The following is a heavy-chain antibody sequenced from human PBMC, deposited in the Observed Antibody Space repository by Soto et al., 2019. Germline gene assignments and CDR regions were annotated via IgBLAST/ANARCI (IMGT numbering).Heavy chain of an antibody. CDR1: GYTFTSYA. V-gene: IGHV1-3*05. CDR3: ARSIVVVTALAH. J-gene: IGHJ4*02. CDR2: INAGNGNT. D-gene: IGHD2-21*02. Sequence: QVQLVQSGAEEKKPGASVKVSCKASGYTFTSYAMHWVRQAPGQRLEWMGWINAGNGNTKYSQKFQARVTITRDTLASTAYTDLSSLTSEDTAVYYCARSIVVVTALAHWDQGTLVTVSS.